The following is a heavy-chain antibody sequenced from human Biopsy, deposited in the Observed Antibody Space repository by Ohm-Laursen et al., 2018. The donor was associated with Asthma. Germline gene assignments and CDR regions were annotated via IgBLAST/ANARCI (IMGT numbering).Heavy chain of an antibody. D-gene: IGHD3-10*01. CDR3: ARAVDYSHYYGIDV. CDR2: ISVYNGNT. Sequence: ASVKVSCKTSGYTFNSAGITWVRQAPGQGLEWMGWISVYNGNTKVAQKLQGRVTMITDTSTSTAYMELRSLRSDDTAVYFCARAVDYSHYYGIDVWGQGTTVTV. CDR1: GYTFNSAG. V-gene: IGHV1-18*01. J-gene: IGHJ6*02.